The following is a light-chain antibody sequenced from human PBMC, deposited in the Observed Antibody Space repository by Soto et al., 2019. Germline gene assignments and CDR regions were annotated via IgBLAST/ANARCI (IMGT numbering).Light chain of an antibody. J-gene: IGKJ1*01. CDR3: MQGTDWPQT. V-gene: IGKV2-30*01. Sequence: DVVMTQSPLSLPVTLGQPASISCRSSRSLVYSDGNTSLNWFQQRPGKSPRRLIFEVSNGDSGGPDRFCGSASGSEFTLKISRVEAEDVGLYYCMQGTDWPQTSGQGTKVEAK. CDR2: EVS. CDR1: RSLVYSDGNTS.